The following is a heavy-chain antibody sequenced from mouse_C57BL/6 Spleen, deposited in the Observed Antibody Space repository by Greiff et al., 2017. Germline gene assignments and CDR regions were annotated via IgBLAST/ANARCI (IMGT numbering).Heavy chain of an antibody. J-gene: IGHJ4*01. CDR2: IHPNSGST. CDR3: ARSYDYDYYAMDY. V-gene: IGHV1-64*01. D-gene: IGHD2-4*01. CDR1: GYTFTSYW. Sequence: QVQLQQPGAELVKPGASVKLSCKASGYTFTSYWMHWVKQRPGQGLEWIGMIHPNSGSTNYNEKFKSKATLTVDKSSSTAYMQLSSLTSEDSAVYYCARSYDYDYYAMDYWGQGTSVTVSS.